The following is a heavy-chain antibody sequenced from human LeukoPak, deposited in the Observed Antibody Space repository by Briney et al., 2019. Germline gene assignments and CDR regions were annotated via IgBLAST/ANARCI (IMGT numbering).Heavy chain of an antibody. D-gene: IGHD6-19*01. Sequence: GASVKVSCKASGYTFTGYYMHWVRQAPGQGLEWMGWINPNSGGTNYAQKFQGRVTMTRDTSISTAYMELSRLRSDDTAVYYCARVYGSSGWYTAFDIWGQGTMVTVSS. CDR1: GYTFTGYY. CDR2: INPNSGGT. V-gene: IGHV1-2*02. J-gene: IGHJ3*02. CDR3: ARVYGSSGWYTAFDI.